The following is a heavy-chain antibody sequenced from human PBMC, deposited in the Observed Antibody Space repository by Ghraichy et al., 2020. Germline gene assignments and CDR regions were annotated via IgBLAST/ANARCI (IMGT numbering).Heavy chain of an antibody. CDR2: ITGSGDNT. Sequence: GESLNISCAASGFTFSTYAMSWVRQAPGKGLEWVSVITGSGDNTNYADSVKGRFTISRDNSKNTLYLQMNSLRAEDTALYYCATPCGSCSGNSCYGCWGQGTLVTVSS. J-gene: IGHJ4*02. V-gene: IGHV3-23*01. CDR3: ATPCGSCSGNSCYGC. CDR1: GFTFSTYA. D-gene: IGHD2-15*01.